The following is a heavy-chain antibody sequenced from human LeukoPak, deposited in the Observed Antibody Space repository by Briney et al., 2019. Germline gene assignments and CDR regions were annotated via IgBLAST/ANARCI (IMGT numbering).Heavy chain of an antibody. V-gene: IGHV4-59*01. CDR1: GGSISSYY. Sequence: SSETLSLTCTVSGGSISSYYWSWIRQPPGKGLEWIGYIYYSGSTNYNPSLKSRVTISVDTSKNQFSLKLSSVTAADTAVYYCARVRLPPLTSFDYWAREPWSPSPQ. CDR3: ARVRLPPLTSFDY. D-gene: IGHD4-11*01. J-gene: IGHJ4*02. CDR2: IYYSGST.